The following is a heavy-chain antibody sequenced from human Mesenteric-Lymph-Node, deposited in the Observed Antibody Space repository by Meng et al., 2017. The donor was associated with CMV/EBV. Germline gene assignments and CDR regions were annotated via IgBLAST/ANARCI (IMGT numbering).Heavy chain of an antibody. J-gene: IGHJ4*02. CDR1: GGTFSSDA. V-gene: IGHV1-69*04. CDR3: TRGSSDCSTPNCPFDY. D-gene: IGHD2-2*01. Sequence: GGTFSSDAISWVRQAPGQGLEWMGRIIPILGIANYAQKFQGRVTITADKSTSTAYMELSSLRSEDTAVYYCTRGSSDCSTPNCPFDYWGQGTLVTVSS. CDR2: IIPILGIA.